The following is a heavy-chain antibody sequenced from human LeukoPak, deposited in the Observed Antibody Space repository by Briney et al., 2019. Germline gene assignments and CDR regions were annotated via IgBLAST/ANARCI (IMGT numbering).Heavy chain of an antibody. CDR3: ARDIGWGYAWNY. Sequence: GGSLRLSCAASGFTFSRYAMNWVRQAPGKGREGVSSISTTSSSSYIHYADSMKGRFTISRDNAKSSLYLQMHSLRAEDTAVYYCARDIGWGYAWNYWGQGTLVIVSS. J-gene: IGHJ4*02. D-gene: IGHD2-8*01. V-gene: IGHV3-21*01. CDR1: GFTFSRYA. CDR2: ISTTSSSSYI.